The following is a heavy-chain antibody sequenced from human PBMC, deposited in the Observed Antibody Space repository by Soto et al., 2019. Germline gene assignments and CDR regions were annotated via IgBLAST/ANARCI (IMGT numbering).Heavy chain of an antibody. CDR2: IYYSGST. Sequence: TLSLTFTVSGGSISSYYWSWIRQPPGKGLEWIGYIYYSGSTNYNPSLKSRVTISVDTSKNQFSLKLSSVTAADTAVYYCARAYYGSGSYGHDYWGQGTLVTVSS. CDR3: ARAYYGSGSYGHDY. J-gene: IGHJ4*02. D-gene: IGHD3-10*01. CDR1: GGSISSYY. V-gene: IGHV4-59*01.